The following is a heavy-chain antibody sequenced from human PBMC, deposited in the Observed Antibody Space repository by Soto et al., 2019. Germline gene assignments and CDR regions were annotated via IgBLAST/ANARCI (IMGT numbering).Heavy chain of an antibody. CDR3: AHIFVPTTPADY. CDR2: IYWDDDR. V-gene: IGHV2-5*02. Sequence: QITLKESGPTLVKPTQTLTLTCTFSGFSLSTSGVGVGWIRQPPGKALQWLALIYWDDDRRYSPSLKSRLTITKDTSKNQVVLTMTNMDPVDTATYYCAHIFVPTTPADYWGQGTLVTVSS. CDR1: GFSLSTSGVG. J-gene: IGHJ4*02. D-gene: IGHD3-3*01.